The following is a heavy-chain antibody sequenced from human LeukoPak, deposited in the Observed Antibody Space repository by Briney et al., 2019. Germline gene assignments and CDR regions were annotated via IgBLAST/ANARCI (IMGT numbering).Heavy chain of an antibody. CDR1: GGSISSYF. V-gene: IGHV4-4*07. CDR3: AREARVYDGSGYYHDS. Sequence: SETLSLTCSVSGGSISSYFWSWIRQPAGKGLEWIGRIFSRGNADFNPSLQSRVTISVDTSKNQFSLRLSSVGAADTAVYYCAREARVYDGSGYYHDSWGQGTLVTVSS. CDR2: IFSRGNA. D-gene: IGHD3-22*01. J-gene: IGHJ4*02.